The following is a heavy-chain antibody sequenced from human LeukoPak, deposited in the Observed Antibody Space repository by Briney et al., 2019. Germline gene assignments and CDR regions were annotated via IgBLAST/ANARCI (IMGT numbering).Heavy chain of an antibody. J-gene: IGHJ4*02. CDR1: GYTFISYY. CDR2: INPSGGST. Sequence: ASVKVSCKASGYTFISYYMHWVRQAPGQGLEWMEIINPSGGSTSYAQKFQGRVTMTRDTSTSTVYMELSSLRPEDTAVYYCARDGGGSYYNYWGQGTQVTVSS. V-gene: IGHV1-46*01. CDR3: ARDGGGSYYNY. D-gene: IGHD1-26*01.